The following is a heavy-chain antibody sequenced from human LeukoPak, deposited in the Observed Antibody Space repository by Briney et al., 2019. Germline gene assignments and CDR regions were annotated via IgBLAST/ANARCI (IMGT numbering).Heavy chain of an antibody. CDR1: GFTFSTYE. CDR3: ARGTSGTYYNILSNWLDP. J-gene: IGHJ5*02. D-gene: IGHD3-10*01. CDR2: ISSSSVLI. V-gene: IGHV3-48*03. Sequence: PGGSLRLSCEASGFTFSTYEMNWVRQAPGKGLEWISYISSSSVLIYYADSVKGRFTISRDNAKNSLFLQMNSLRADDTAVYYCARGTSGTYYNILSNWLDPWGQGTLVTVSS.